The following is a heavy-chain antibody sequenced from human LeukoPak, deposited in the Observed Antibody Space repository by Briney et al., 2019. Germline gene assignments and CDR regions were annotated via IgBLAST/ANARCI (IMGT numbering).Heavy chain of an antibody. D-gene: IGHD3-10*01. CDR2: ISAYNGNT. CDR1: GYTFTSCG. V-gene: IGHV1-18*01. Sequence: ASVKVSCKASGYTFTSCGISWVRQAPGQGLEWMGWISAYNGNTNYAQKLQGRVTMTTDTSTSTAYMELRSLRSDDTAVYYCARHVWLLWFGEPNAYAFDIWGQGTMVTVSS. CDR3: ARHVWLLWFGEPNAYAFDI. J-gene: IGHJ3*02.